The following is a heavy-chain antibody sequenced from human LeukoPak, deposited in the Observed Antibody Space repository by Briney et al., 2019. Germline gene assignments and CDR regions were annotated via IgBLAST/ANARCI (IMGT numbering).Heavy chain of an antibody. CDR1: GFTFSRYS. CDR2: ISSNSNYI. CDR3: ARDSTNFDY. J-gene: IGHJ4*02. V-gene: IGHV3-21*01. Sequence: PGGSLRLSCAASGFTFSRYSMNWDRQAPGRGLEWVSSISSNSNYIYYADSVKGRFTISRDNAKNSLYLQMNSLRAGDTAVYYCARDSTNFDYWGQGTLVTVSS. D-gene: IGHD5-24*01.